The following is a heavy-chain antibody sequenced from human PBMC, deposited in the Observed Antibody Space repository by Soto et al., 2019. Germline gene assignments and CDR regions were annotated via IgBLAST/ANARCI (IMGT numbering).Heavy chain of an antibody. CDR2: FDPEDGET. V-gene: IGHV1-24*01. CDR1: GYTLTELS. D-gene: IGHD1-20*01. J-gene: IGHJ4*02. CDR3: CGMGPDKYFFYY. Sequence: ASVKVSCKVSGYTLTELSMHWVRQAPGKGLEWMGGFDPEDGETIYAQKFQGRVTMTEDTSTDTAYMELSSLRSEDTAVYYCCGMGPDKYFFYYCGQGTLVTVSS.